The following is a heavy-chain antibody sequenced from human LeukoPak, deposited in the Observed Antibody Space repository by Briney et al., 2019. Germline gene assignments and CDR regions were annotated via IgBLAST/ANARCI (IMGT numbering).Heavy chain of an antibody. D-gene: IGHD6-19*01. V-gene: IGHV1-18*01. CDR3: ARVVYSSGWYYFDY. Sequence: GASVKVSCKASGYTFTSYGISWVRQAPGRGLEWMGWISAYNGNTNYAQKLQGRVTMTTDTSTSTAYMELRSLRSDDTAVYYCARVVYSSGWYYFDYWGQGTLVTVSS. CDR1: GYTFTSYG. J-gene: IGHJ4*02. CDR2: ISAYNGNT.